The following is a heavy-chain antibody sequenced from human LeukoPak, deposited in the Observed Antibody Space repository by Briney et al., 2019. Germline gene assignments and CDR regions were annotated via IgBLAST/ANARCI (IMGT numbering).Heavy chain of an antibody. CDR3: AAAAGSYYYYYGMDV. Sequence: SETLSLTCTVSGGSISSYYWSWIRQPPGKGLEWIGYIYYSGSTNYNPSLKSRVTISVDTSKSQFSLKLSSVTAADTAVYYCAAAAGSYYYYYGMDVWGQGTTVTVSS. D-gene: IGHD6-13*01. CDR1: GGSISSYY. V-gene: IGHV4-59*01. CDR2: IYYSGST. J-gene: IGHJ6*02.